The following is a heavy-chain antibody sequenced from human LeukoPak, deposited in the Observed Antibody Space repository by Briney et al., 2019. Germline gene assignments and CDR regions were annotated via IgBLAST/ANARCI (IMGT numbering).Heavy chain of an antibody. CDR1: GGTFSSYA. CDR3: ARGSSSSKWVFDY. Sequence: AASVKVSCKASGGTFSSYAISWVRQAPGQGLEWMGRIIPILGIANYAQKFQGRVTITADKFTSTAYMELSSLRSEDTAVYYCARGSSSSKWVFDYWGQGTLVTVSS. J-gene: IGHJ4*02. CDR2: IIPILGIA. V-gene: IGHV1-69*04. D-gene: IGHD6-13*01.